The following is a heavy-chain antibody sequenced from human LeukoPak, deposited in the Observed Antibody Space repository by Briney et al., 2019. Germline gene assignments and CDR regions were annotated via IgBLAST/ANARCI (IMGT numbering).Heavy chain of an antibody. V-gene: IGHV4-38-2*02. CDR2: ISHSGIT. D-gene: IGHD1-1*01. CDR3: ARDRFTGTDVGDY. CDR1: GYSISRGYY. Sequence: SETLSLTCTVSGYSISRGYYWGWIRQPPGKGLEWIGNISHSGITYYKPSLKSRVTISVDTSKNQFSLKLSSVTAADTAVYYCARDRFTGTDVGDYWGQGTLVTVSP. J-gene: IGHJ4*02.